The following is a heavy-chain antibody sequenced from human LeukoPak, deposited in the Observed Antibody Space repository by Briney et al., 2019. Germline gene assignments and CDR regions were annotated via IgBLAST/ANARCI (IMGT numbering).Heavy chain of an antibody. V-gene: IGHV3-33*01. CDR2: IWCDGSNK. CDR3: ARDRLEAVTDDDYFDY. D-gene: IGHD2-21*02. J-gene: IGHJ4*02. CDR1: GFTFSNHG. Sequence: GGSLRLSCAASGFTFSNHGMHWVRQAPGKGPEWVALIWCDGSNKYYGDSVKGRFTISRDNSKNTVYLQMNSLRAEDTGVYYCARDRLEAVTDDDYFDYWGQGTLVTVSS.